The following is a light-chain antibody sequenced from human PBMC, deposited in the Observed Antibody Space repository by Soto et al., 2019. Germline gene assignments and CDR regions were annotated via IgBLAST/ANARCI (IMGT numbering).Light chain of an antibody. Sequence: AIQMTLAPSSLSASVGDRVTITCRASQGIRNDLGWYQQKPGKAPKLLIYAASSLQSGVPSRFSGSGSGTDFTLTISSLQPEDFATYYCLQDYNYLTFGGGTMVDI. CDR3: LQDYNYLT. J-gene: IGKJ4*01. CDR2: AAS. CDR1: QGIRND. V-gene: IGKV1-6*01.